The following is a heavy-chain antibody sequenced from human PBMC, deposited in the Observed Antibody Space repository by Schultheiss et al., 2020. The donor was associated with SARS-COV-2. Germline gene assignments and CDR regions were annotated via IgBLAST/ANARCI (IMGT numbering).Heavy chain of an antibody. V-gene: IGHV4-61*01. CDR3: ATAIGSGWHGYFEY. CDR2: IYHSGST. Sequence: SETLSLTCTVSGGSVSSGSYYWSWIRQPPGKGLEWIGSIYHSGSTNYNPSLKSRVSISVSTSRRQFSLNLSSVTAADTAVYYCATAIGSGWHGYFEYWGQGIPITVSS. J-gene: IGHJ4*02. CDR1: GGSVSSGSYY. D-gene: IGHD3-22*01.